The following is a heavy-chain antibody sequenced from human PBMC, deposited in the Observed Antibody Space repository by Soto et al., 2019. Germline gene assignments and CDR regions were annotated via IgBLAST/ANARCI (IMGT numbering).Heavy chain of an antibody. J-gene: IGHJ4*02. CDR1: GFTFSSYA. V-gene: IGHV3-23*01. CDR3: AKDFLSSIAAAGTPFDY. D-gene: IGHD6-13*01. CDR2: ISGSGGST. Sequence: GGSLRLSCAASGFTFSSYAMSWVRQAPGKGLEWVSAISGSGGSTYYADSVKGRFTISRDNSKNTLYLQMNSLRAEDTAVYYCAKDFLSSIAAAGTPFDYWGQGTLVTVSS.